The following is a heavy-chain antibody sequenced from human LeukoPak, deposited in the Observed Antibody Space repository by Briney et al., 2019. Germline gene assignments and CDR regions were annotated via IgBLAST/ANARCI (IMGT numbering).Heavy chain of an antibody. CDR1: GYTFTAYY. D-gene: IGHD2-21*02. CDR3: ARVAGGDWYYYDF. V-gene: IGHV1-2*02. J-gene: IGHJ4*02. Sequence: ASVKVSCKASGYTFTAYYMHWVRQAPGQGLEWMGWINLNSGGTNSAQKFQGRVTMTRDTSISAAYMELSRLGSDDTAVYYCARVAGGDWYYYDFWGQGTLVTVSS. CDR2: INLNSGGT.